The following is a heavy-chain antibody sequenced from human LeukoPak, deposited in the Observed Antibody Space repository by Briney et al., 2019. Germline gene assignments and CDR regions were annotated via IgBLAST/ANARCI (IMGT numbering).Heavy chain of an antibody. CDR3: TKDSRWLQLYIRGAYFDF. CDR1: GFSFDDYA. D-gene: IGHD5-24*01. J-gene: IGHJ4*02. Sequence: GRPLRLSCAASGFSFDDYAMHWVRQGPGKGLEWVSGISWNSNSIGYADSVKGRFTISRDNAKNYLYLQMNSLRPEDTALYYCTKDSRWLQLYIRGAYFDFWGQGTLVTVSS. V-gene: IGHV3-9*01. CDR2: ISWNSNSI.